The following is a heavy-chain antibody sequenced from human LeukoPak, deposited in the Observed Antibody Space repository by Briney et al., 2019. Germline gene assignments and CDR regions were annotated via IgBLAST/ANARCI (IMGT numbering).Heavy chain of an antibody. Sequence: GESLKISCKGSGYSFPTYWIAWVRQMPGKGLEWMGIIYPDESNIRYSPSFQGQVTISADKSISTAYLQWSSLKASDTAMYYCARPPSRGYSSTFEYWGQGTLVTVSS. CDR3: ARPPSRGYSSTFEY. D-gene: IGHD2-2*03. J-gene: IGHJ4*02. CDR2: IYPDESNI. V-gene: IGHV5-51*01. CDR1: GYSFPTYW.